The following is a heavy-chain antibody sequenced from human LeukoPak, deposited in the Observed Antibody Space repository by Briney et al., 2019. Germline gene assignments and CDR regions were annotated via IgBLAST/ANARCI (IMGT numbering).Heavy chain of an antibody. D-gene: IGHD7-27*01. CDR1: GGSFSGYY. J-gene: IGHJ4*02. V-gene: IGHV4-59*10. CDR3: ARGFRGDNFDY. Sequence: NPSETLSLTCAVYGGSFSGYYWSWIRQPPGKGLEWIGRIYTSGSTNYNPSLKSRVTISVDTSKNQFSLKLSSVTAADTAVYFCARGFRGDNFDYWGQGTLVTVSS. CDR2: IYTSGST.